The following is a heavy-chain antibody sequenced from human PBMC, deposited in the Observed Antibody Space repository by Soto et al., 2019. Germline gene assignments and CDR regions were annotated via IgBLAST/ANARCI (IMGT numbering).Heavy chain of an antibody. J-gene: IGHJ6*02. D-gene: IGHD3-22*01. CDR3: AKNYYDSSGYLDGMDV. CDR1: GFNFSSYG. Sequence: PGGSLRLSCAASGFNFSSYGMHWVRQAPGKGLEWVAVISYDGSDKYYADSVKGRFTISRDNSKNTLYLQMDSLRAEDTAVYHCAKNYYDSSGYLDGMDVWGQGTTVTVSS. V-gene: IGHV3-30*18. CDR2: ISYDGSDK.